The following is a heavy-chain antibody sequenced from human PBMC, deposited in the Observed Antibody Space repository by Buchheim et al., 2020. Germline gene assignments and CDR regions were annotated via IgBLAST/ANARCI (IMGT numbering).Heavy chain of an antibody. CDR3: ARGSNVLRYFDWLFAY. V-gene: IGHV4-34*01. D-gene: IGHD3-9*01. CDR1: GGSFSGYY. J-gene: IGHJ4*02. Sequence: QVQLQQWGAGLLKPSETLSLTCAVYGGSFSGYYWSWIRQPPGKGLEWIGEINHSGSTNYNPSLKSRVPISVDPSKTQFSLKLSSVTAADTAVYYCARGSNVLRYFDWLFAYWGQGT. CDR2: INHSGST.